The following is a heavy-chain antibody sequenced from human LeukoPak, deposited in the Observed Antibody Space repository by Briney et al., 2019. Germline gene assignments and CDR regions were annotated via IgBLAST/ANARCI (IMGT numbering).Heavy chain of an antibody. CDR3: ANWGADKVEWRHYVDS. D-gene: IGHD3-16*01. Sequence: GGSLRLSCAVSGSTFSKYIMSWVRQAPGKGLEWVSGISDNGVYTAYAGSVEGRFTITRDNSKNTLYMQMNSLRAEDTAIYYCANWGADKVEWRHYVDSWGQGTLVIVSS. V-gene: IGHV3-23*01. CDR2: ISDNGVYT. J-gene: IGHJ4*02. CDR1: GSTFSKYI.